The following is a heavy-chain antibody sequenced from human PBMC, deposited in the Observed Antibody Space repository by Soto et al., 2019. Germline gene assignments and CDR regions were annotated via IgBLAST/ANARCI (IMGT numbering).Heavy chain of an antibody. CDR3: ARGYYDSSGYYHFDY. CDR2: IIPILGIA. D-gene: IGHD3-22*01. Sequence: QVQLVQSGAEVKKPGSSVKVSCKASGGTFSSYTISWVRQAPGQGLEWMGRIIPILGIANYAQKFQGRVTITADKSTSTAYMELSSLRSEDTAVYHCARGYYDSSGYYHFDYWGQGTLVTVSS. V-gene: IGHV1-69*02. J-gene: IGHJ4*02. CDR1: GGTFSSYT.